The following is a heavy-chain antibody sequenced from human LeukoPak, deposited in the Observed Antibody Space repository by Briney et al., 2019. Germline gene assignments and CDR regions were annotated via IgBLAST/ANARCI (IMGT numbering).Heavy chain of an antibody. CDR1: GFTFSSYD. CDR3: ARVAGWYWFDP. D-gene: IGHD6-19*01. V-gene: IGHV3-23*01. J-gene: IGHJ5*02. Sequence: GALRLSCAASGFTFSSYDMTWVRQAPGRGLEWVSSIRPSGDNTYYGDSVKGRFTISRDNSKNTVYLQMNNMRVDDTAVYYCARVAGWYWFDPWGQGTLVTVSS. CDR2: IRPSGDNT.